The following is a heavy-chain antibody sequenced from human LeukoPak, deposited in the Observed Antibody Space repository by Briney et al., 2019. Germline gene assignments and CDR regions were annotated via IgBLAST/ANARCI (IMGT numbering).Heavy chain of an antibody. CDR2: ISSSSSYI. Sequence: PGGSLRLSCAASGFTFSSYSMNWVRQAPGKGLEWVSSISSSSSYIYYADSVKGRFTISRDNSKNTLYLQMNSLRAEDTAVYYCAKGPRYDSSGPSDYWGQGTLVTVSS. CDR3: AKGPRYDSSGPSDY. V-gene: IGHV3-21*01. J-gene: IGHJ4*02. CDR1: GFTFSSYS. D-gene: IGHD3-22*01.